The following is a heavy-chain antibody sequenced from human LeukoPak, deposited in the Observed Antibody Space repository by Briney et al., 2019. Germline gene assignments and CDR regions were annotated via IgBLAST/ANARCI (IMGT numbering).Heavy chain of an antibody. J-gene: IGHJ4*02. CDR2: IKQDGSGV. V-gene: IGHV3-7*05. D-gene: IGHD3-10*01. CDR3: ERDFI. CDR1: GFTFSSHW. Sequence: PGGSLRLSCVGSGFTFSSHWMSWVREAPRRGPEWVANIKQDGSGVDYVESVKGRFTISRDNAKSSLYLQMNSLRAEDTAIYYCERDFIWGQGTPVTVSS.